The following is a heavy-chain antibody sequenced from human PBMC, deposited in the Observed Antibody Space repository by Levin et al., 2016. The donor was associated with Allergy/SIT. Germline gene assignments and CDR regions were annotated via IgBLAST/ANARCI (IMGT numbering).Heavy chain of an antibody. CDR3: ARGYGGNAADY. CDR1: GGSISSSSYY. V-gene: IGHV4-39*07. Sequence: SETLSLTCTVSGGSISSSSYYWGWIRQPPGKGLEWIGSIYYSGSTYYNPSLKSRVTISVDTSKNQFSLKLSSVTAADTAVYYCARGYGGNAADYWGQGTLVTVSS. CDR2: IYYSGST. J-gene: IGHJ4*02. D-gene: IGHD4-23*01.